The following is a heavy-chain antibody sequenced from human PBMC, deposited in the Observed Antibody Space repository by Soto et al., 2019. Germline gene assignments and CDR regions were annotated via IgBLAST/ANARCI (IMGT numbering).Heavy chain of an antibody. CDR3: ARDQVLGAARDYYYYGMDV. J-gene: IGHJ6*02. D-gene: IGHD6-6*01. V-gene: IGHV3-11*01. CDR1: GFTFSDYY. CDR2: ISSSGSTI. Sequence: QVQLVESGGGLVQPGGSLRLSCAASGFTFSDYYMSWIRQAPGKGLEWVSYISSSGSTIYYAGSVKGRFTISRDNAKNSLYLQMNSLRAEDTAGYYCARDQVLGAARDYYYYGMDVWGQGTTVTVSS.